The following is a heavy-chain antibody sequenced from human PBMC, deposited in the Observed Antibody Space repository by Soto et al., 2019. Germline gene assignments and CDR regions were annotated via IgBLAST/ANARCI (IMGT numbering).Heavy chain of an antibody. CDR3: ARDKDRQQVGGNYYYSLDV. V-gene: IGHV1-69*12. Sequence: QVQLMQSGAEVKKPGSSVKVSCKASGGTFSTSAISWVRQAPGEGLEWVGGIMPVFATPDYAQKFQCRVTISADESTTTAYLELTSLTTDDTAVYYCARDKDRQQVGGNYYYSLDVWGQGTAIPVSS. CDR1: GGTFSTSA. J-gene: IGHJ6*02. D-gene: IGHD2-2*01. CDR2: IMPVFATP.